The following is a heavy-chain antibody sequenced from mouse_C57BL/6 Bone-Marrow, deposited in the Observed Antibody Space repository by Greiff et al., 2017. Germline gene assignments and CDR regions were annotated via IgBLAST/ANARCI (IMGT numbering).Heavy chain of an antibody. V-gene: IGHV1-64*01. Sequence: VQLQQPGAELVKPGASVKLSCKASGYTFTSYWMHWVKQRPGQGLEWIGMIHPDSGSTNYHEKFKSKATLPVDKSSSTAYLQRSSLTSEDSAVFYCARGSYAFAYWGKGTLVTVSA. CDR1: GYTFTSYW. J-gene: IGHJ3*01. CDR2: IHPDSGST. CDR3: ARGSYAFAY. D-gene: IGHD1-1*02.